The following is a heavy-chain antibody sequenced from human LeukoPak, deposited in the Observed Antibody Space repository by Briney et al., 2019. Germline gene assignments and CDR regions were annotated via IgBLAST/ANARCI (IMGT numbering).Heavy chain of an antibody. CDR2: INPNPNSGGT. J-gene: IGHJ6*03. V-gene: IGHV1-2*02. Sequence: GASVKVSCKASGYTFTGYYMHWVRQAPGQGLEWMGWINPNPNSGGTNYAQRFQGRVTMTRDTSISTAYMELIRLTSDDTAVYYCARVPNNLYYYMDVWGKGTTVTVSS. CDR1: GYTFTGYY. D-gene: IGHD1-14*01. CDR3: ARVPNNLYYYMDV.